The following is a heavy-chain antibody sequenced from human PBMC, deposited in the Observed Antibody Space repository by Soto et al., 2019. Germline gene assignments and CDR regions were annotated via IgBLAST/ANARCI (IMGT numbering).Heavy chain of an antibody. CDR1: GGSISSNY. J-gene: IGHJ4*02. D-gene: IGHD6-13*01. Sequence: SETLSLTCTVSGGSISSNYWTWIRQPPGKGLEWIGYVYNSGSTNHNPSLKSRVTISEDTSKSQFSLKVNSMTAADTAVYYCARYRREAVAGYTLDNWGQGILVTVSS. CDR3: ARYRREAVAGYTLDN. V-gene: IGHV4-59*01. CDR2: VYNSGST.